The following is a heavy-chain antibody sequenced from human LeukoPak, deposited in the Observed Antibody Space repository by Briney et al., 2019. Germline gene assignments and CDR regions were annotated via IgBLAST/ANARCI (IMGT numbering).Heavy chain of an antibody. Sequence: GGSLRLSCAASGFTFTNYWMHWVRQVSGKGLVWVSRINSDGSGTRYADFVKGRFTISRDNAKSTVYLQMNSLRTDDTAVYYCAREVMTYGRLFDYWGQGIRDTVSS. J-gene: IGHJ4*02. CDR1: GFTFTNYW. V-gene: IGHV3-74*01. D-gene: IGHD3-10*01. CDR2: INSDGSGT. CDR3: AREVMTYGRLFDY.